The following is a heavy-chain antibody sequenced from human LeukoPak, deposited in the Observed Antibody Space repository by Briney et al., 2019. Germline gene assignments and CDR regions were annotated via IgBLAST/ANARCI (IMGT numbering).Heavy chain of an antibody. CDR1: GFTFSSSW. Sequence: PGGSLRPSCVASGFTFSSSWMSWVRQAPGKGLEWVSAISGSGGSTSSADSVKGRFTISRDNSKNTLYLQMNSLRAEDTAVYYCAKRDSSGSLPRLFDYWGQGTLVTVSS. D-gene: IGHD6-19*01. V-gene: IGHV3-23*01. CDR3: AKRDSSGSLPRLFDY. CDR2: ISGSGGST. J-gene: IGHJ4*02.